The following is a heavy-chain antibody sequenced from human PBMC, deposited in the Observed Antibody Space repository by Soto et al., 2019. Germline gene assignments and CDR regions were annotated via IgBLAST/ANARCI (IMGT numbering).Heavy chain of an antibody. Sequence: QVLLVQSGAEVKKPGSSVRVSCKTSGGTFSSFAISWVRLAPGQGLEWMGVIVPMFAAPTYAQKFQGRVSITADESTRTAYMELSRLRSDDTAVYYCAQDRVMRGNAYYYGLDVWGQGTTVTVSS. CDR2: IVPMFAAP. J-gene: IGHJ6*02. V-gene: IGHV1-69*12. D-gene: IGHD2-21*01. CDR3: AQDRVMRGNAYYYGLDV. CDR1: GGTFSSFA.